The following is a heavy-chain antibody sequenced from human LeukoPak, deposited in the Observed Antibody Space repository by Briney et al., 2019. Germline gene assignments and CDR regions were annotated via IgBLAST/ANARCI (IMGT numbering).Heavy chain of an antibody. CDR1: GFTFSSYS. V-gene: IGHV3-21*01. J-gene: IGHJ4*02. D-gene: IGHD6-19*01. CDR3: ARDLSSGWSPNDY. CDR2: ISSSSSYI. Sequence: PGGSLRLSCAASGFTFSSYSMNWVRQAPGKGLEWVSSISSSSSYIYYADSVKGRFTISRDNAKNSLYLQMNSLRAEDTAVYYCARDLSSGWSPNDYWGQGTLVTVPS.